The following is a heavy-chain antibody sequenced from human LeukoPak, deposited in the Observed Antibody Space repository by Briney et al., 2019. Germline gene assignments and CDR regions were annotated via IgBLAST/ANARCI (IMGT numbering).Heavy chain of an antibody. CDR2: INPNSGGT. CDR3: ARDKPGGIYWLAFDI. J-gene: IGHJ3*02. D-gene: IGHD1-26*01. V-gene: IGHV1-2*02. Sequence: ASVKVSCKASGDTFTSYYMHWVRQAPGQGLEWMGWINPNSGGTDYAQMFQGRVTMTRDTSISTAYMELNSLRSDDTAVYYCARDKPGGIYWLAFDIWGQGTMVTVSS. CDR1: GDTFTSYY.